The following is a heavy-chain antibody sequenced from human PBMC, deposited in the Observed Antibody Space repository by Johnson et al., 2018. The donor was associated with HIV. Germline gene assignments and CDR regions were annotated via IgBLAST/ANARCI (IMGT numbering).Heavy chain of an antibody. CDR2: IGTAGDT. CDR1: GFTFSNYW. J-gene: IGHJ3*02. D-gene: IGHD6-13*01. V-gene: IGHV3-13*01. CDR3: AKDISSSWPRGPAFDI. Sequence: VKLVESGGGLVQPGGSLRLSCAASGFTFSNYWMTWVRQAPGKGLGWVSGIGTAGDTYYPGSVKGRFTISRDNAKNSLYLQMNSLRAEDTAMYYCAKDISSSWPRGPAFDIWGQGTMVTVSS.